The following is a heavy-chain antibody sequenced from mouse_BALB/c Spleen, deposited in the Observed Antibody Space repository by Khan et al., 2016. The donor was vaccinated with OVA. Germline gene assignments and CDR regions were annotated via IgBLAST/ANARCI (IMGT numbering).Heavy chain of an antibody. D-gene: IGHD4-1*01. J-gene: IGHJ3*01. V-gene: IGHV5-6*01. Sequence: EVELVESGGDLMKPGGSLKLSCAASGFTFSTYGMSWVRQTPDKSLEWVATINSGGYYTYYPDSVQGRFTVSRNNARNTLYLQISSLKSEDTAMYYCASHLTGSFAYWGQGTLVTVSA. CDR1: GFTFSTYG. CDR2: INSGGYYT. CDR3: ASHLTGSFAY.